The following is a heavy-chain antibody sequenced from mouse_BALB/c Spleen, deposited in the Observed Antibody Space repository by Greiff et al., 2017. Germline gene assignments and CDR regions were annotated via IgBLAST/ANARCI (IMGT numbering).Heavy chain of an antibody. Sequence: DVMLVESGGGLVQPGGSRKLSCAASGFTFSSFGMHWVRQAPEKGLEWVAYISSGSSTIYYADTVKGRFTISRDNPKNTLFLQMTSLRSEDTAMYYCARSGWDGAMDYWGQGTSVTVSS. V-gene: IGHV5-17*02. D-gene: IGHD3-1*01. CDR2: ISSGSSTI. CDR1: GFTFSSFG. CDR3: ARSGWDGAMDY. J-gene: IGHJ4*01.